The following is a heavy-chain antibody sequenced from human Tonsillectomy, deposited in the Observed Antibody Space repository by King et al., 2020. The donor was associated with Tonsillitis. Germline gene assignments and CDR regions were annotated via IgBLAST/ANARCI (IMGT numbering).Heavy chain of an antibody. CDR3: AKVLYNLNERGHDDY. CDR2: ISGSGGST. V-gene: IGHV3-23*04. J-gene: IGHJ4*02. CDR1: GFTFSSYA. Sequence: VQLVESGGGLVQPGGSLRLSCAASGFTFSSYAMNWVRQAPGKGLEWVSTISGSGGSTYYADSVKGRFTISRDNSKNTLYLQMNRLRAEDTAVYYCAKVLYNLNERGHDDYWGQRALGTVSS. D-gene: IGHD1-20*01.